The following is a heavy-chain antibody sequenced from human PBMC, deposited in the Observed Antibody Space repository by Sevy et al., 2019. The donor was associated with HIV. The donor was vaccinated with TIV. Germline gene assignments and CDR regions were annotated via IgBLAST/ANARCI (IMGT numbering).Heavy chain of an antibody. D-gene: IGHD2-21*02. J-gene: IGHJ4*02. CDR3: ARESGSDWYLDS. CDR1: GFIFNNKG. CDR2: IFSDGTTK. Sequence: GGSLRLSCTVSGFIFNNKGMHWVGQAPGRGLEWVAAIFSDGTTKYYGDSVKGRFTISRDNSKNALFLQMNSLRVDDTALYYCARESGSDWYLDSWGQGTLVTVSS. V-gene: IGHV3-30*12.